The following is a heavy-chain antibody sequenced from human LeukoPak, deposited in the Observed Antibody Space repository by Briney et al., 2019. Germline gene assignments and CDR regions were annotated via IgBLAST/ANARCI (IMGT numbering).Heavy chain of an antibody. Sequence: GGSLRLSCAASGFTFSSYSMNWVRQAPGKGLEWVSSISSSSSYIYYADSVKGRFTISRDNAKNSLYLQMNSLRAEDTAVYYCARDYDFWSGPVDYWGQGTLVTVSS. J-gene: IGHJ4*02. D-gene: IGHD3-3*01. CDR1: GFTFSSYS. CDR3: ARDYDFWSGPVDY. CDR2: ISSSSSYI. V-gene: IGHV3-21*01.